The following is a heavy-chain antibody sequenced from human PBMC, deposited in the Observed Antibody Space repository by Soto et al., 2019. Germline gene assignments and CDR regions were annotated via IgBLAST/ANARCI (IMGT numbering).Heavy chain of an antibody. Sequence: SETLSLTCTVFGGSISSSSYYWGWIRQPPGKGLEWIGSIYYSGSTHYNPSLKSRVTISVDTSKNQFSLKLSSVTAADTAVYYCASPYSGYQYFDYWGQGTLVTVSS. V-gene: IGHV4-39*01. CDR2: IYYSGST. CDR3: ASPYSGYQYFDY. J-gene: IGHJ4*02. CDR1: GGSISSSSYY. D-gene: IGHD5-12*01.